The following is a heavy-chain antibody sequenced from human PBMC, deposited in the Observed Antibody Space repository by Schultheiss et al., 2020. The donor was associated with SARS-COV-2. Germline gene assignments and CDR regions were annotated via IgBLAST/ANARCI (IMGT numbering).Heavy chain of an antibody. J-gene: IGHJ4*02. CDR3: ARDVVPWFDY. V-gene: IGHV3-23*01. CDR1: GFTFSSYA. Sequence: GGSLRLSCAASGFTFSSYAMSWVRQAPGKGLEWVSAISGSGGSTYYADSVKGRFTISRDNAKNSLYLQMNSLRAEDTAVYYCARDVVPWFDYWGQGTLVTVSS. CDR2: ISGSGGST. D-gene: IGHD2-21*01.